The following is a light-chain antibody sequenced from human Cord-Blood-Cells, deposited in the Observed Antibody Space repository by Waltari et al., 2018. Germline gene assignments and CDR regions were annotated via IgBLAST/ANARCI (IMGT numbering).Light chain of an antibody. V-gene: IGLV2-14*01. CDR2: EVS. Sequence: QSALTQPASVSGSPGQSITISCTGTSSDVGGYNYVSWYQQHPGKAPKLMIYEVSNRPSGVSTRFAGSKSGNTASLTISGLQAEDDADYYCSSYTSSSTLVFGTGTKVTVL. CDR3: SSYTSSSTLV. J-gene: IGLJ1*01. CDR1: SSDVGGYNY.